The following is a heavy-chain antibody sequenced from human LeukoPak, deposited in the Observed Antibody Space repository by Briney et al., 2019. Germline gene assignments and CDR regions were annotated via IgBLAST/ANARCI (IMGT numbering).Heavy chain of an antibody. CDR2: ISDYNGNT. J-gene: IGHJ3*02. Sequence: GASLKVSCKASGYTFTSYGISWVRQAPGQGLEWMGWISDYNGNTNYAQKLQGRVTMTTDTSTSTAYMELRSLRSDDTAVYYCASRTGYCSSTSCYTNEDYAFDIWGQGTMVTVSS. CDR3: ASRTGYCSSTSCYTNEDYAFDI. D-gene: IGHD2-2*02. V-gene: IGHV1-18*01. CDR1: GYTFTSYG.